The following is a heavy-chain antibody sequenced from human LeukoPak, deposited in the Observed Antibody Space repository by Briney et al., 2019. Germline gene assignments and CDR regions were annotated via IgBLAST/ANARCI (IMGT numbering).Heavy chain of an antibody. CDR2: MNTNSGNT. V-gene: IGHV1-8*01. J-gene: IGHJ1*01. CDR1: GYPFTSYN. D-gene: IGHD3-3*01. Sequence: VAPVKVSCKASGYPFTSYNVNWVRQATGQGLEWMGWMNTNSGNTGYSQNFQGRVTMTRDTSISTAYMELSSLMSEDTAVYYCARGLPKAVFGMVIEDWGQGTLVTVSS. CDR3: ARGLPKAVFGMVIED.